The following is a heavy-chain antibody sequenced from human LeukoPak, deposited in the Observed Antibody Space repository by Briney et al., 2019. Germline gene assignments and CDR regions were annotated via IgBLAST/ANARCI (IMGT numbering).Heavy chain of an antibody. CDR1: GGSISSYY. CDR3: ARVGLRYGSGSGQFDP. D-gene: IGHD3-10*01. CDR2: IYYSGST. V-gene: IGHV4-59*01. Sequence: SETLSLTCTVSGGSISSYYWSWIRQPPGKGLEWIGYIYYSGSTNYNPSLKSRVTISVDTSKNQFSLKLSSVTAADTAVYYCARVGLRYGSGSGQFDPWGQGTLVTVSS. J-gene: IGHJ5*02.